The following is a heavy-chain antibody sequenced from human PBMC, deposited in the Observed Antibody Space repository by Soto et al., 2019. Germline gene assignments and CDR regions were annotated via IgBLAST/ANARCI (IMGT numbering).Heavy chain of an antibody. D-gene: IGHD2-2*01. CDR3: VRAKFTNSRFNSDF. J-gene: IGHJ4*02. Sequence: EVQLVESGGGLVQPGGSLRLSCAVSGFTFSDHHMDWVRQTPGKGLEWVGRSRNKDNSHTTEYAASVKGRFTISRDESKNSLFLQMSSLQTADTAVYFCVRAKFTNSRFNSDFWGQGTLVTVSS. CDR1: GFTFSDHH. CDR2: SRNKDNSHTT. V-gene: IGHV3-72*01.